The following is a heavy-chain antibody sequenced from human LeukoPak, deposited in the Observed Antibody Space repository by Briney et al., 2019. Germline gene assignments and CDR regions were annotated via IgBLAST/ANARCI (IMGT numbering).Heavy chain of an antibody. V-gene: IGHV4-4*02. Sequence: SETLSLTRVVSGGSINXKKRWSWVRQPPGRGLEWIGDVYYSGSTNYNPSHRSRVTMSVDKSKNPFSLKLNSVTAADTAVYYCARGYFGLYAYWGQGTLVTVSS. CDR1: GGSINXKKR. J-gene: IGHJ4*02. CDR3: ARGYFGLYAY. D-gene: IGHD2-8*01. CDR2: VYYSGST.